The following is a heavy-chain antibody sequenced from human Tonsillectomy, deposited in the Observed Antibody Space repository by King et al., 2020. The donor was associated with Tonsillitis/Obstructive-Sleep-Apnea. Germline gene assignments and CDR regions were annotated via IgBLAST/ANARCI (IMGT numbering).Heavy chain of an antibody. J-gene: IGHJ6*03. D-gene: IGHD3-9*01. CDR2: INPSGGST. CDR1: GYTFTSCY. CDR3: ARDTYVILTGYAPRLYYYYMDV. Sequence: QLVQSGAEVKKPGASVKVSCKASGYTFTSCYMHWVRQAPGQGLQWMGIINPSGGSTSYAQKFQGRVTMTRDTSTSTVYMELSSLRSEDTAVYYCARDTYVILTGYAPRLYYYYMDVWGKGTTVTVSS. V-gene: IGHV1-46*01.